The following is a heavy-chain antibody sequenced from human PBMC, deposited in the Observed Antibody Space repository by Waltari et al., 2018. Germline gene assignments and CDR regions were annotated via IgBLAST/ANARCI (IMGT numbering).Heavy chain of an antibody. CDR2: ISSISLYM. Sequence: EVQLVASGGGLVKAGGSLRLPFAAFGFAFSTYSMNWFRQAPGKGLEWVSSISSISLYMSYADSVKGRVTISRDNAKNSLYLQMNSLRVEDTAVYYCARSSTTVTTFGWGQGTLVTVST. D-gene: IGHD4-17*01. CDR1: GFAFSTYS. J-gene: IGHJ4*02. CDR3: ARSSTTVTTFG. V-gene: IGHV3-21*01.